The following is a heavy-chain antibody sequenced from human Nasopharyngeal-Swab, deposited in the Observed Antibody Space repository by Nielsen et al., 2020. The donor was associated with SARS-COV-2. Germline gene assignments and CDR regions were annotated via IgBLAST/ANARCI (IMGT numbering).Heavy chain of an antibody. D-gene: IGHD6-13*01. V-gene: IGHV3-7*03. CDR1: GFTFSSYW. Sequence: GESLQISCAASGFTFSSYWMSWVRQAPGKGLEWVANIKQDGSEKYYVDSVKGRFTISRDNAKNSLYLQMNSLRAEDTAVYYCTRDFSAAAGSFDIWGQGTMVTVSS. CDR3: TRDFSAAAGSFDI. J-gene: IGHJ3*02. CDR2: IKQDGSEK.